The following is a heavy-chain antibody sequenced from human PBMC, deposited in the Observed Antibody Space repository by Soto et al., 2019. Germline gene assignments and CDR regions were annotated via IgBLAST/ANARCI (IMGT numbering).Heavy chain of an antibody. CDR1: GFTFSSYG. V-gene: IGHV3-33*01. D-gene: IGHD4-17*01. CDR3: ARAPITYYGDVWYSQL. J-gene: IGHJ1*01. Sequence: GGSLRLSCAASGFTFSSYGMHWVRQAPGKGLEWVAVIWYDGSNKYYADSVKGRFTISRDNSKNTLYLQMNSLRAEDTAVYYCARAPITYYGDVWYSQLWGQGTLVTVSS. CDR2: IWYDGSNK.